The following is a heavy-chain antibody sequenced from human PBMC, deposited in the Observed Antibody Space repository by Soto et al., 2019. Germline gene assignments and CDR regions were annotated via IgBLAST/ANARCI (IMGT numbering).Heavy chain of an antibody. J-gene: IGHJ6*02. CDR3: ATDPPRVAGTYGPYYYYGMDV. D-gene: IGHD6-19*01. CDR1: GYTLTELS. CDR2: FDPEDGET. Sequence: ASVKVSCKVSGYTLTELSMHWVRQAPGKGLERMGGFDPEDGETIYAQKFQGRVTMTEDTSTDTAYMELSSLRSEDTAVYYCATDPPRVAGTYGPYYYYGMDVWGQGTTVTVSS. V-gene: IGHV1-24*01.